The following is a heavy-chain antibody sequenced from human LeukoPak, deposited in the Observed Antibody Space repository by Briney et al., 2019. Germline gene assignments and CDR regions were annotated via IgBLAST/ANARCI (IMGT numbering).Heavy chain of an antibody. CDR2: IIPIFGTA. D-gene: IGHD1-26*01. CDR1: GGTFSSYA. Sequence: ASVTVSCTASGGTFSSYAISWVRQAPGQGLEWMGGIIPIFGTANYAQKFQGRVTITADESTSTAYMELSSLRSEDTAVYYCAREGLGDRKDFDYWGQGTLVTVSS. J-gene: IGHJ4*02. CDR3: AREGLGDRKDFDY. V-gene: IGHV1-69*13.